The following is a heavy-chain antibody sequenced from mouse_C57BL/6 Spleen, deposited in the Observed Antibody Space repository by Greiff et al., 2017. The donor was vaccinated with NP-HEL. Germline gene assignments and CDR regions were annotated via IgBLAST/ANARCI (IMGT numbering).Heavy chain of an antibody. J-gene: IGHJ4*01. V-gene: IGHV3-6*01. CDR3: ARDSSGYVDYAMDY. CDR1: GYSITSGYY. Sequence: VQLQQSGPGLVKPSQSLSLTCSVTGYSITSGYYWNWIRQFPGNKLEWMGYISYDGSNNYNPSLKNRISITLDTSKNQFFLKLNSVTTEDTATYYCARDSSGYVDYAMDYWGQGTSVTVSS. CDR2: ISYDGSN. D-gene: IGHD3-2*02.